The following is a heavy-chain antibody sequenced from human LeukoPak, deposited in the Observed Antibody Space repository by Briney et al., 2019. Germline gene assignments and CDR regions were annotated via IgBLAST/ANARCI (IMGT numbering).Heavy chain of an antibody. D-gene: IGHD2-15*01. CDR3: AKDRLRYCSGGSCYYFDY. CDR1: GFTFSSYA. J-gene: IGHJ4*02. CDR2: IPYDGSNK. V-gene: IGHV3-30*04. Sequence: GGSLTLSWAVSGFTFSSYAMHWVRQPPGKGLEWVAVIPYDGSNKYYADSVKCRFTISRDNSKNTLYLQMNSLRAEDTAVYYCAKDRLRYCSGGSCYYFDYWGQGTLVTVSS.